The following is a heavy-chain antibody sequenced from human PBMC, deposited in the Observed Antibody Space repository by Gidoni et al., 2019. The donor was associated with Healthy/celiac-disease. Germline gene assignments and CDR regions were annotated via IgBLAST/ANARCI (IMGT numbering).Heavy chain of an antibody. D-gene: IGHD3-22*01. J-gene: IGHJ6*02. CDR1: GGSISSSSYY. Sequence: QLQLQESGPGLVKPSETLSPTCPVSGGSISSSSYYWGWIRQPPGKGLEWIGSIYYSGSTYYNPSLKSRVTISVDTSKNQFSLKLSSVTAADTAVYYCASMGYDSSGYYGMDVWGQGTTVTVSS. V-gene: IGHV4-39*01. CDR3: ASMGYDSSGYYGMDV. CDR2: IYYSGST.